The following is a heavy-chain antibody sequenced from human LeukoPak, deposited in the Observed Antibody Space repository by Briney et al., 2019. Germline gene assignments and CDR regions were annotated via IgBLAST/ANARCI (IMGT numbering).Heavy chain of an antibody. V-gene: IGHV3-7*01. CDR3: ARVGARQVLEY. Sequence: GGSLRLSCAASGFSISAYWMSWVRQAPGKGLEWVANIKQDGGEKYYLDSVKGRFTVSRDNAKNSLYLQMNCLRAEDTAVYYCARVGARQVLEYWGQGTLVTVSS. CDR2: IKQDGGEK. J-gene: IGHJ4*02. D-gene: IGHD4-17*01. CDR1: GFSISAYW.